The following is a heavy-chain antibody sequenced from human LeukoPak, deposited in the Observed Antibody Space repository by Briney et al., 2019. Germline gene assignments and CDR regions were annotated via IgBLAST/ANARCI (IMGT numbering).Heavy chain of an antibody. Sequence: PSETLSLTCTVSGGSISSSRDYWGWIHHPPGKGLEWLGSIYYIGSTYYNPSLKSRVTISVDTSKNQFSLKLSSVTAADTAVYYCARHVEIAVAGPIDYWGQGTLVTVTS. CDR1: GGSISSSRDY. CDR2: IYYIGST. CDR3: ARHVEIAVAGPIDY. V-gene: IGHV4-39*01. D-gene: IGHD6-19*01. J-gene: IGHJ4*02.